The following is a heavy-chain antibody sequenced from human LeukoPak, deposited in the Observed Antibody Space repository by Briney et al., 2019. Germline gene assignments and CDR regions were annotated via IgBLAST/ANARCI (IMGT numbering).Heavy chain of an antibody. V-gene: IGHV3-20*04. Sequence: PGGSLRLSCAASGLTLDDFGMSWVRQAPGKGLEWVSGINWNGESTGHADSVKGRFTISRDNAKNSLYLQMNSLRAEDTALYYCAMKFSGDYYYMDVWGKGTRSPSP. D-gene: IGHD3-10*01. CDR1: GLTLDDFG. J-gene: IGHJ6*03. CDR2: INWNGEST. CDR3: AMKFSGDYYYMDV.